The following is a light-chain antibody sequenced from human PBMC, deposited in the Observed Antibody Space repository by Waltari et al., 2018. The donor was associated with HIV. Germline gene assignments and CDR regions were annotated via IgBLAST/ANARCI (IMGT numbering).Light chain of an antibody. J-gene: IGLJ2*01. CDR2: RDS. V-gene: IGLV3-9*01. Sequence: SYELTQPLSVSVALGQTARLACGGTNLGSKNVHWYQHKPGQAPVLVIYRDSNRPSGIPERFSGSNSGNTATLTISRAQAGDEADYYCHVWDSSTVVFGGGTKLTVL. CDR1: NLGSKN. CDR3: HVWDSSTVV.